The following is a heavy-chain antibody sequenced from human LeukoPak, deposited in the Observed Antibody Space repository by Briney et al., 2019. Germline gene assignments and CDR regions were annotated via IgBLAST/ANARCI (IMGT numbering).Heavy chain of an antibody. CDR3: AREGRESTGFDY. CDR2: IKQGGSEK. D-gene: IGHD3-10*01. V-gene: IGHV3-7*01. J-gene: IGHJ4*02. Sequence: PGGSLRLSCAASGFTFDDYPMHWVRQAPGKGLEWVANIKQGGSEKYYVDSVKGRFTISRDNAKNSLYLQMNSLRAEDTAVYYCAREGRESTGFDYWGQGTLVTVSS. CDR1: GFTFDDYP.